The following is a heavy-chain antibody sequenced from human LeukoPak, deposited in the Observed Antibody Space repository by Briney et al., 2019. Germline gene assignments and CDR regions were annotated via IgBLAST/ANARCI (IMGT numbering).Heavy chain of an antibody. V-gene: IGHV1-69*05. CDR3: ARPADYGDYWFDY. D-gene: IGHD4-17*01. CDR2: IIPIFGTA. Sequence: SVKVSCKASGGTFSSYAISWVRQAPGQGLKWMGRIIPIFGTANYAQKFQGRVTITTDESTSTTYMELSSLRSEDTAVYYCARPADYGDYWFDYWGQGTLVTVSS. J-gene: IGHJ4*02. CDR1: GGTFSSYA.